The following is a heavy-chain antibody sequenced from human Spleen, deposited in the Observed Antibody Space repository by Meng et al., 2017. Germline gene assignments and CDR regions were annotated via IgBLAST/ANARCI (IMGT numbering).Heavy chain of an antibody. CDR1: GFSLSNARMG. D-gene: IGHD3-10*01. J-gene: IGHJ5*02. CDR2: IFSNDEK. V-gene: IGHV2-26*01. Sequence: SGPTLVKPTETLTLTCTVSGFSLSNARMGVSWIRQPPGKALEWLAHIFSNDEKSYSTSLKSRLTISKDTSKSQVVLTMTNMDPVDTATYYCARYGSGSYLFDPRGQGTLVTVSS. CDR3: ARYGSGSYLFDP.